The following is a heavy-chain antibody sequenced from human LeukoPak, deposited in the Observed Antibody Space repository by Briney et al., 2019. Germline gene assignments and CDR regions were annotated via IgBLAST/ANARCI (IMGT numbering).Heavy chain of an antibody. CDR3: LRVDDTNGHNWFDP. Sequence: PGGSLRLSCAASGFSFSYYWMHWVRQGSGKGPVWVSRIIGDGTRTDYADSVKGRFTISRDHAKSTLYLQMNSLTVEDTAVYYCLRVDDTNGHNWFDPWGQGTLVTVSS. CDR1: GFSFSYYW. D-gene: IGHD2-8*01. V-gene: IGHV3-74*01. J-gene: IGHJ5*02. CDR2: IIGDGTRT.